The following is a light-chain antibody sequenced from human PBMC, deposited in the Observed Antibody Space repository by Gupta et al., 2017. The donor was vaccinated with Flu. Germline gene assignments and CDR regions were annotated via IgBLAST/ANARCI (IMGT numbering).Light chain of an antibody. CDR1: QGISNW. V-gene: IGKV1-12*01. Sequence: DTPMTQSPSSVSASVGDRVSIACRASQGISNWLAWYQQKPGKAPNLLIYSASTLRSGVPSRFSGSGSGTDFTLTISSLQPEDFATYYCQQVTTFPRTFGQGTMVEIK. CDR2: SAS. J-gene: IGKJ1*01. CDR3: QQVTTFPRT.